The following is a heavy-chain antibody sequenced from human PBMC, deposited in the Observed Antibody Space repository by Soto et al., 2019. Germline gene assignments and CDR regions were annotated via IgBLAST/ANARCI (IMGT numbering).Heavy chain of an antibody. D-gene: IGHD2-21*02. CDR1: GGSISSYY. CDR3: ARDGDDYYYYMDV. Sequence: SETLSLTCTVSGGSISSYYWSWIRQPPGKELEWIGYIYYSGSTNYNPSLKSRVTISVDSSKTQFSLKLSSVPAADTAVYYCARDGDDYYYYMDVWGKGTTVTVSS. V-gene: IGHV4-59*01. CDR2: IYYSGST. J-gene: IGHJ6*03.